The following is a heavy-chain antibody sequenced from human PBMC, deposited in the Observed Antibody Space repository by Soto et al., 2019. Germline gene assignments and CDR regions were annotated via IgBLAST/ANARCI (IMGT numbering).Heavy chain of an antibody. V-gene: IGHV5-10-1*01. CDR2: IDPSDSYT. D-gene: IGHD3-3*01. CDR1: GYSFTSYW. Sequence: GESLKISCKGSGYSFTSYWISWVRQMPGKGLEWMGRIDPSDSYTNYSPSFQGHVTISADKSISTAYLQWSSLKASDTAMYYCATLTYYDFWSANWDFDYWGQGTLVTVSS. J-gene: IGHJ4*02. CDR3: ATLTYYDFWSANWDFDY.